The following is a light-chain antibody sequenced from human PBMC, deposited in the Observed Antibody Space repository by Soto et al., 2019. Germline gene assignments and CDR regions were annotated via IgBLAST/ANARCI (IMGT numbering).Light chain of an antibody. CDR2: EVS. V-gene: IGKV2D-29*02. CDR1: QTLLHITGETF. Sequence: DVVMTQSPLSLSLTPRQPSSISCKSSQTLLHITGETFPFWYLQKPCQSPQLLIYEVSTRVSGVPDRFSGSGSGTDFTLEISRVETDDVGIYYCMQSTQLPPTFGQGTRLEIK. J-gene: IGKJ5*01. CDR3: MQSTQLPPT.